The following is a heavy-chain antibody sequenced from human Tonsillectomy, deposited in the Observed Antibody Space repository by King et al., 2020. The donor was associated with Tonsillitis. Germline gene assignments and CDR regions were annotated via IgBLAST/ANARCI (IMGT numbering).Heavy chain of an antibody. J-gene: IGHJ6*03. CDR1: GFTFSSYA. V-gene: IGHV3-30-3*01. D-gene: IGHD5-12*01. CDR2: ISYDGSNK. CDR3: AREGGYSGYEPGTFYYYYYMDV. Sequence: VQLVESGGGVVQPGRSLRLSCAASGFTFSSYAMHWVRQAPGKGLEWVAVISYDGSNKYYADSVKGRFTISRDNSKNTLYLQMNSLRAEDTAVYYCAREGGYSGYEPGTFYYYYYMDVWGKGTTVTVSS.